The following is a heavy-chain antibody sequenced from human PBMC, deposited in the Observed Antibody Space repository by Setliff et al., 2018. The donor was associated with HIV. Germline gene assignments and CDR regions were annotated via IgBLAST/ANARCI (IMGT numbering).Heavy chain of an antibody. CDR2: ISGANGNT. CDR3: ARKGYFDF. J-gene: IGHJ4*02. CDR1: GYTFTDYS. Sequence: GASVKVSCKASGYTFTDYSIHWVRQAPGQSLEWMGWISGANGNTKFSQKFQDRVTFSRDISSGTAYMGLSSLRSEDTAVYYCARKGYFDFWGQGTLVTVSS. V-gene: IGHV1-3*01.